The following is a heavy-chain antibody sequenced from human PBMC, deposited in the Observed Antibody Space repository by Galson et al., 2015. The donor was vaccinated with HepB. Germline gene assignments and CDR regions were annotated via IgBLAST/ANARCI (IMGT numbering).Heavy chain of an antibody. CDR2: ISYDGSNK. CDR1: GFTFSSYG. Sequence: SLRLSCAASGFTFSSYGMHWVRQAPGKGLEWVAVISYDGSNKYYADSEKGRFTISRDNSKNTLYLQMNSLRAEDTAVYYCARMGVYYYDSSGSDIDYWGQGTLVTVSS. V-gene: IGHV3-30*03. CDR3: ARMGVYYYDSSGSDIDY. J-gene: IGHJ4*02. D-gene: IGHD3-22*01.